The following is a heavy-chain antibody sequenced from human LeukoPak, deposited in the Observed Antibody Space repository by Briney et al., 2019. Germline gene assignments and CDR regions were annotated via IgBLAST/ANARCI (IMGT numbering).Heavy chain of an antibody. CDR2: INPNSGVT. CDR3: ASSLMVIAAPDY. J-gene: IGHJ4*02. Sequence: GASVKVSCKASGYTFTGYFIHWVRQAPGQGLEWMGWINPNSGVTKYAQKFQGRVTMTRDTSISTAYMELSSLRSEDTAVYYCASSLMVIAAPDYWGRGTLVTVSS. D-gene: IGHD6-25*01. V-gene: IGHV1-2*02. CDR1: GYTFTGYF.